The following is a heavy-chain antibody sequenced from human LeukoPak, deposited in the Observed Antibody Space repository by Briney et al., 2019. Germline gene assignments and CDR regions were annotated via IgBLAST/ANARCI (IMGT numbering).Heavy chain of an antibody. V-gene: IGHV3-9*01. J-gene: IGHJ4*02. CDR2: ISWNSGSI. CDR3: VKQNY. CDR1: GFTFSSYW. Sequence: GGSLRLSCAASGFTFSSYWMGWVRQAPGKGLEWVSGISWNSGSIGYADSVKGRFTISRDNAKNSLYLQMNSLRAEDTALYYCVKQNYWGQGTLVTVSS.